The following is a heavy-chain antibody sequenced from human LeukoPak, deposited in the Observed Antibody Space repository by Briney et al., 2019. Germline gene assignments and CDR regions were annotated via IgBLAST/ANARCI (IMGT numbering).Heavy chain of an antibody. CDR2: IIPIFGTA. V-gene: IGHV1-69*05. J-gene: IGHJ6*03. CDR3: AAYSSSSGHYYYYMDV. CDR1: GYTFTSYA. D-gene: IGHD6-6*01. Sequence: GASVKVSCKASGYTFTSYAVHWVRQAPGQGLEWMGGIIPIFGTANYAQKFQGRVTITTDESTSTAYMELSSLRSEDTAVYYCAAYSSSSGHYYYYMDVWGKGTTVTVSS.